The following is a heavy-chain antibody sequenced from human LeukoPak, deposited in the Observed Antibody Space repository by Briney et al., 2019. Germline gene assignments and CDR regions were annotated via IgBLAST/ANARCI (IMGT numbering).Heavy chain of an antibody. CDR3: ARAGYNWNARQAFDI. CDR2: IYTSGST. Sequence: SETLSLTCTVSGGSISSYCWSWIRQPAGKGLEWIGRIYTSGSTNYNPSLKSRVTISVDTSKNQFSLKLSSVTAADTAVYYCARAGYNWNARQAFDIWGQGTMVTVSS. CDR1: GGSISSYC. V-gene: IGHV4-4*07. D-gene: IGHD1-20*01. J-gene: IGHJ3*02.